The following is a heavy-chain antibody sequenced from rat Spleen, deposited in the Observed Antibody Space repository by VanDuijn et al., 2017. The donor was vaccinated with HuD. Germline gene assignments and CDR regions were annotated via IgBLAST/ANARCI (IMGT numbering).Heavy chain of an antibody. J-gene: IGHJ2*01. D-gene: IGHD1-1*01. CDR2: ISIGGST. CDR1: GFSLTSSH. V-gene: IGHV2S12*01. CDR3: TGVGSPYYPIITTVVN. Sequence: QVQLKESGPGLVQPSQTLSLTCTVTGFSLTSSHVSWVRQPPGQGLEWIAAISIGGSTYYNSALQSRLSISRETSKSQVFLKMNRLQTEDTAIYFCTGVGSPYYPIITTVVNWGQGVMVTVSS.